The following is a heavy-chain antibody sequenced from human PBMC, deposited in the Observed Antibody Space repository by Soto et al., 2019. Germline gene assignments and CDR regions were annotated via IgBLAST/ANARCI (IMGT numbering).Heavy chain of an antibody. CDR1: GCTFSSYA. V-gene: IGHV3-23*01. CDR2: ISGSGGST. D-gene: IGHD2-15*01. J-gene: IGHJ4*02. Sequence: EVQLLESGGGLVQPGGSLRLSCAASGCTFSSYAMSWVRQAPGKGLEWVSAISGSGGSTYYADSVKGRFTISRDNSKNTLYLQMNSLRAEDTAVYYCAKDLDDVVVVAATLHWGQGTLVTVSS. CDR3: AKDLDDVVVVAATLH.